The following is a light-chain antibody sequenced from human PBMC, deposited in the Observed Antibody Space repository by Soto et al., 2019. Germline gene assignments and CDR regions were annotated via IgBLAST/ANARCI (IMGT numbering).Light chain of an antibody. CDR1: QSVSSSY. Sequence: EIVLTQSQGTLSLSPGERATLSCRASQSVSSSYLDWYLQKPGQSPQLLIYLASNRAAGVPDRFSGSGSGTDFTLKSSRVEAEDVVVYYCIQTLQTPLTFGGGTKVDIK. CDR2: LAS. CDR3: IQTLQTPLT. V-gene: IGKV2-28*01. J-gene: IGKJ4*01.